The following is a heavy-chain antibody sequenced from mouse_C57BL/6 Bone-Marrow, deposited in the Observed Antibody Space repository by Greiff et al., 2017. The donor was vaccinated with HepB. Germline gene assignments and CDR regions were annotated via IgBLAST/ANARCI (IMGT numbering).Heavy chain of an antibody. CDR2: IYPSDSET. D-gene: IGHD2-3*01. V-gene: IGHV1-61*01. CDR3: ARSDGYSYYYAMDY. CDR1: GYTFTSYW. Sequence: QVQLQQPGAELVRPGASVKLSCKASGYTFTSYWMDWVKQRPGQGLEWIGNIYPSDSETHYNQKFKDKATLTVDKSSSTAYMQLSSLTSVDSAVYYCARSDGYSYYYAMDYWGQGTSVTVSS. J-gene: IGHJ4*01.